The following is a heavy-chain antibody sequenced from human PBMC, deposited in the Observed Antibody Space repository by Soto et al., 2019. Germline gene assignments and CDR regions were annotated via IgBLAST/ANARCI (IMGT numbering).Heavy chain of an antibody. CDR1: GYSFTTHW. CDR3: ARRLSGPKEEYNAYYFYGLDV. D-gene: IGHD1-1*01. Sequence: GESLKISCQGSGYSFTTHWITWVRQTPGKGLEWMGRIDPSNSYINYSPSFQGHVTISVDRSISTAYLQWSRLEASDSAIYYCARRLSGPKEEYNAYYFYGLDVWGQGTKVTGSS. CDR2: IDPSNSYI. J-gene: IGHJ6*02. V-gene: IGHV5-10-1*01.